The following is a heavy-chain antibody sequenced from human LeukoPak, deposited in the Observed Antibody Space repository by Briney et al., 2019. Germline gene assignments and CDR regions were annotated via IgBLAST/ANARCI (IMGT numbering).Heavy chain of an antibody. D-gene: IGHD7-27*01. J-gene: IGHJ4*02. CDR2: ISYDGRTT. CDR3: ARDPSRLLNGGRLDY. CDR1: EFTFSSYA. Sequence: GRSLRLSCVASEFTFSSYAMHWVRQAPGKGLEWVSVISYDGRTTYLSDSVKGRFSTSRDNSKNTVNLQMNSLRDEDTVVYYCARDPSRLLNGGRLDYWGQGTLVTVSS. V-gene: IGHV3-30*04.